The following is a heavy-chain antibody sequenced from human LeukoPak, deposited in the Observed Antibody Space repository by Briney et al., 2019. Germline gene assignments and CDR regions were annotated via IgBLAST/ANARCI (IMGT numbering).Heavy chain of an antibody. CDR2: ISTSSSYI. V-gene: IGHV3-21*04. CDR3: AKGLGYPVPLDAFDI. CDR1: GFTFSSYS. D-gene: IGHD5-18*01. J-gene: IGHJ3*02. Sequence: GGSLRLSCTASGFTFSSYSMNWVRQAPGKGLEWVSSISTSSSYIYYADSVKGRFTISRDNARNSLYLQMNTLRAEDTAVYYCAKGLGYPVPLDAFDIWGQGTMVTVSS.